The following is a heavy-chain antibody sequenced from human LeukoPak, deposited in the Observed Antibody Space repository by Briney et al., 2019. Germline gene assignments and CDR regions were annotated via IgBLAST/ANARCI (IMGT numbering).Heavy chain of an antibody. V-gene: IGHV5-51*01. Sequence: GESLKISCKGSGYSFTSYWIGWVRQMPGKGLEWMGIIYPGDSDTRYSPSLQGQVTISADKSISTAYLQWSSLKASDTAMYYCARQGGGYSYGYGGLSWGQGTLVTVSS. CDR3: ARQGGGYSYGYGGLS. D-gene: IGHD5-18*01. J-gene: IGHJ4*02. CDR1: GYSFTSYW. CDR2: IYPGDSDT.